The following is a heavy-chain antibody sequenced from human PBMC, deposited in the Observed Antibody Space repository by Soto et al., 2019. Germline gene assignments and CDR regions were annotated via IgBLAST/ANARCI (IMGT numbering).Heavy chain of an antibody. CDR1: GASISGFY. V-gene: IGHV4-4*07. J-gene: IGHJ5*02. CDR2: IYATGTT. CDR3: VRDGTKTLRDWFDP. Sequence: SETLSLTCTVSGASISGFYWSWIRNSAGKGLEWIGRIYATGTTDYNPSLKSRVMMSVDTSKKQFSLKLRSVTAADTAVYYCVRDGTKTLRDWFDPWGQGISVTVSS. D-gene: IGHD1-1*01.